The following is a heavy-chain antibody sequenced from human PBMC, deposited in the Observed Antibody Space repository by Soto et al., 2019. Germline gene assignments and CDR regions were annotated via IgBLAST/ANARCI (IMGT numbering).Heavy chain of an antibody. Sequence: ASVKVSCKASGYTFTGYYMHGVRQAPGQGLEWMGWINPNSGGTNYAQKFQGRVTMTRDTSISTAYMELSRLRSDDTAVYYCARVISVPAARGNYYYYYGMDVWGQGTTVTVSS. CDR3: ARVISVPAARGNYYYYYGMDV. J-gene: IGHJ6*02. CDR2: INPNSGGT. CDR1: GYTFTGYY. V-gene: IGHV1-2*02. D-gene: IGHD2-2*01.